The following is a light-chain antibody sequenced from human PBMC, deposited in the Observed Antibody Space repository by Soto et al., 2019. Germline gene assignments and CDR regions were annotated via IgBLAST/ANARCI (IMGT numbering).Light chain of an antibody. CDR2: DVS. CDR1: GSDVGGYNY. J-gene: IGLJ2*01. CDR3: SSYTSGSTRVV. V-gene: IGLV2-14*03. Sequence: QSALTQPASVSGSPGQSITISCTGTGSDVGGYNYVSGYQQHPGKAPKVMIYDVSKRPSGISNRFSGSKSGNTASLTISGLQIEDEADYYCSSYTSGSTRVVFGGGTKLTVL.